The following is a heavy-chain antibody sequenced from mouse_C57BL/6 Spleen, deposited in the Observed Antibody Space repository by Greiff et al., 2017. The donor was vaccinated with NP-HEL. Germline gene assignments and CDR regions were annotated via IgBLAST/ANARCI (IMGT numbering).Heavy chain of an antibody. J-gene: IGHJ4*01. CDR2: IDPETGGT. D-gene: IGHD1-1*01. Sequence: QVQLQQSGAELVRPGASVTLSCKASGYTFTDYEMHWVKQTPVHGLEWIGAIDPETGGTAYNQKFKGKAILTADKSSSTAYMELRSLTSEDSAVYYCTPYYGSSYAMDCWGQGTSVTVSS. V-gene: IGHV1-15*01. CDR3: TPYYGSSYAMDC. CDR1: GYTFTDYE.